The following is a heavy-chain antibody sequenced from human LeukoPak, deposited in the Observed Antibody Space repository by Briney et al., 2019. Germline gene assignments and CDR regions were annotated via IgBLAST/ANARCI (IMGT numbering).Heavy chain of an antibody. Sequence: GGSLRLSCAASGFTFSSYGMHWVRQAPGKGLEWVAVIWYDGSNKYYADSVKSRFTISRDNSKNTLYLQMNSLRAEDTAVYYCAKDGDYDFWSGYYTSRYYYYMDVWGKGTTVTVSS. CDR3: AKDGDYDFWSGYYTSRYYYYMDV. V-gene: IGHV3-30*02. CDR2: IWYDGSNK. D-gene: IGHD3-3*01. J-gene: IGHJ6*03. CDR1: GFTFSSYG.